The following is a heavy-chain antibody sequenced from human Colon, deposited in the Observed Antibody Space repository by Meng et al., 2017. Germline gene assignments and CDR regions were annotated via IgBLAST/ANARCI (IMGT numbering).Heavy chain of an antibody. CDR2: ISQSGSS. V-gene: IGHV4-4*02. CDR3: AREDGSIGFTPAGQ. D-gene: IGHD1-26*01. CDR1: CGSISSTNW. Sequence: QVHLQESGPGRGKPSGTLSLTCAVSCGSISSTNWWSWIRQPPGKGLEWIGEISQSGSSNYNPSLKSRVTMSLDKSKNHFFLNLSSVSAADTAVYYCAREDGSIGFTPAGQWGQGTLVTVSS. J-gene: IGHJ1*01.